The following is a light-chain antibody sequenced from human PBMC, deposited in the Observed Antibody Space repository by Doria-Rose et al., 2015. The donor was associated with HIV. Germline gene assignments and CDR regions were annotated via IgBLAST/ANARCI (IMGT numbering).Light chain of an antibody. CDR1: QSFSSTY. CDR2: DGS. J-gene: IGKJ1*01. CDR3: HQYGTSWT. V-gene: IGKV3-20*01. Sequence: TQSPGTLSLSQGERATLSCRASQSFSSTYLAWYQQKPGQAPSLLIYDGSTRATGIPDRFSASGSGTDFTLTINRLEPEDFALYYCHQYGTSWTFGRGTKVEI.